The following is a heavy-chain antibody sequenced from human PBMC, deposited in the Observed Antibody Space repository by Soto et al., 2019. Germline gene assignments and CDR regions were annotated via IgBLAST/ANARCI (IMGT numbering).Heavy chain of an antibody. CDR2: IYWDDDK. Sequence: QIPLTESGPTVVRPTETLPLTCRFSGFSLTTSGVGVGWIRPSPGKAPEWLALIYWDDDKRYSASLKSRLTITKDTSKNQVVLTVSDLDPTDTATYYCAHRVLRTVFGLVTTTAIYFDFWGQGTPVAVSA. CDR1: GFSLTTSGVG. J-gene: IGHJ4*02. CDR3: AHRVLRTVFGLVTTTAIYFDF. D-gene: IGHD3-3*01. V-gene: IGHV2-5*02.